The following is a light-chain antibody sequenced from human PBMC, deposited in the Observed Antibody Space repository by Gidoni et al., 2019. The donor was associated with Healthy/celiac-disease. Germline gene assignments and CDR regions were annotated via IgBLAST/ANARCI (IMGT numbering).Light chain of an antibody. CDR1: QSLVYIDGTTC. J-gene: IGKJ2*01. V-gene: IGKV2-30*01. Sequence: VVMTQDPLSLPVTLGQPASISCRSSQSLVYIDGTTCLNWFQQRPGQPPRRLIYKVSNRDSGGPDRFSGSGSGTDFTLKISRVEAEDVGVYYCMQGTHWPFTFGQXTKLEIK. CDR3: MQGTHWPFT. CDR2: KVS.